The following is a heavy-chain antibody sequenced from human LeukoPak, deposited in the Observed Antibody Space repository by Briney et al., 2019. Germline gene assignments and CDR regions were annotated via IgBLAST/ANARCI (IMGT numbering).Heavy chain of an antibody. CDR3: ARVGDEVAYTRGYLDY. CDR1: GFTFSSYG. D-gene: IGHD3-16*01. Sequence: PGGSLGLSCAASGFTFSSYGMNWVRQAPGKGLEWLSYISTSGTTIYFADSVKGRFTISRDNAKSSLYLQMNSLRDEDTAVYYCARVGDEVAYTRGYLDYWGQGTLVTVSS. J-gene: IGHJ4*02. V-gene: IGHV3-48*02. CDR2: ISTSGTTI.